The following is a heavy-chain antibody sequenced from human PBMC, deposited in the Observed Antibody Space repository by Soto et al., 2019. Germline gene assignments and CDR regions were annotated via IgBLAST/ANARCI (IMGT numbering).Heavy chain of an antibody. D-gene: IGHD6-13*01. V-gene: IGHV3-30*18. CDR3: AKSWNLDFSATWYAHDY. CDR2: VSSDGSRK. CDR1: GFIFPNFG. Sequence: PGGSLRLSCEASGFIFPNFGLHWVRQAPGKGLQWLGVVSSDGSRKYYADSVRGRLNISRDNPKNTLYLQLDRLSADDTAVYYCAKSWNLDFSATWYAHDYWGQGTLVTVSS. J-gene: IGHJ4*02.